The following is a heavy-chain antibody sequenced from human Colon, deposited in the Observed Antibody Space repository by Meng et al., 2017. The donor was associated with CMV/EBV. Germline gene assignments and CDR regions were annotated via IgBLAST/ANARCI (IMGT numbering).Heavy chain of an antibody. J-gene: IGHJ4*02. V-gene: IGHV3-23*01. CDR1: GFIFSNYG. Sequence: AYGFIFSNYGMTWVRQAPGKGLEWVSAISATGGSTYYADSVKGRFTVSRDNSKNTLYLQLNSLRAEDTAVYYCAKLSDFWSGYYDYWGQGTLVTVSS. D-gene: IGHD3-3*01. CDR2: ISATGGST. CDR3: AKLSDFWSGYYDY.